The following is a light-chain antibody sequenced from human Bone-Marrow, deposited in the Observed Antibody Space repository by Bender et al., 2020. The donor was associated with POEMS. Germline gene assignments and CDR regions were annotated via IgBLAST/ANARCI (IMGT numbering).Light chain of an antibody. CDR2: SNN. CDR1: SSNIGAGYD. CDR3: CSYTSSTTLV. Sequence: QSVLTQPPSVSGAPGQRVTISCTGSSSNIGAGYDLHWYQQLPGTVPKVLIYSNNNRPSGVPDRFSGSKSGNTASLTVSGLQAEDEAEYYCCSYTSSTTLVFGGGTKVTVL. V-gene: IGLV1-40*01. J-gene: IGLJ2*01.